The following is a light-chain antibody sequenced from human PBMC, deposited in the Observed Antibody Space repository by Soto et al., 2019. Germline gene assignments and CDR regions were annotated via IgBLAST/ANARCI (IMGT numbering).Light chain of an antibody. V-gene: IGLV2-14*01. CDR1: SSDVGIYKY. J-gene: IGLJ2*01. Sequence: QSALTQPASVSGSPGQSITISCTGTSSDVGIYKYVSWYQQHPGKAPNLMIYEVTNRPSGVSDRFSGSKSGNTASLTISGLQAEDEADYYCSSCTSSSTVVFGGGTKLTVL. CDR2: EVT. CDR3: SSCTSSSTVV.